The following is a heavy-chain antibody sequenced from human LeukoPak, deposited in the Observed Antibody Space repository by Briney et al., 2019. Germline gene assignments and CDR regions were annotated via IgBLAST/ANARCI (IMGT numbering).Heavy chain of an antibody. CDR1: GGSISSSSYY. CDR2: IYYSGST. Sequence: SETLSLTCTVSGGSISSSSYYWGWIRQPPGKGLEWIGSIYYSGSTYYNPSLKSRVTISVDTSKNQFSLKLSSVTAADTAVYYCARRRYYYYMDVWGKGTTVTISS. J-gene: IGHJ6*03. CDR3: ARRRYYYYMDV. V-gene: IGHV4-39*01.